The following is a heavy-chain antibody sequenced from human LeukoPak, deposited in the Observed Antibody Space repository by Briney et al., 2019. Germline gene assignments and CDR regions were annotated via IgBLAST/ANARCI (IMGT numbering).Heavy chain of an antibody. CDR1: GFPFSNYA. Sequence: GGSLRLSCAASGFPFSNYAMSWVRQAPGKGLQWVSSISGNGDRTYYADSVRGRFTISRDNSKNTLYLQMNSLRAEDTAVYYCAKSSLLVVVVVGYYYYMDVWGKGTTVTVSS. V-gene: IGHV3-23*01. J-gene: IGHJ6*03. D-gene: IGHD2-15*01. CDR3: AKSSLLVVVVVGYYYYMDV. CDR2: ISGNGDRT.